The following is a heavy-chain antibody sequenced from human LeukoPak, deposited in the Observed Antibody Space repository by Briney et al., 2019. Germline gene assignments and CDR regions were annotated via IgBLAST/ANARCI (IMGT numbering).Heavy chain of an antibody. D-gene: IGHD3-10*01. CDR1: GFTVSSNY. J-gene: IGHJ5*02. Sequence: GGSLRLSCAASGFTVSSNYMSWVRQAPGKGLEWVSVIYSGGSTYYADSVKGRFTISRDNSKNTLYLQMNSLRAEDTVVYYCARGPMVRVNWFDPWGQGTLVTVSS. V-gene: IGHV3-53*01. CDR2: IYSGGST. CDR3: ARGPMVRVNWFDP.